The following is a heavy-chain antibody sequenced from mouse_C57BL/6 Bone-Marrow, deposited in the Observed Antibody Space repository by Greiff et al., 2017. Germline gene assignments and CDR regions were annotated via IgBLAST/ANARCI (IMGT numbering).Heavy chain of an antibody. CDR1: GYTFTDYY. J-gene: IGHJ2*01. CDR3: ASSGDSDGTAYDVDY. CDR2: INPNNGGT. V-gene: IGHV1-26*01. D-gene: IGHD2-4*01. Sequence: EVQLQQSGPELVKPGASVKISCKASGYTFTDYYMNWVKQSHGNSLEWIGDINPNNGGTSYTQKFKGKATLTVDKSSSTAYMEIRSLTSEDSAVYYCASSGDSDGTAYDVDYWGQGTTLTVSS.